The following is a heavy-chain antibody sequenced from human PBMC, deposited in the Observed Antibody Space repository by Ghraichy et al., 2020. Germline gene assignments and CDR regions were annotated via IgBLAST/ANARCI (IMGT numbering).Heavy chain of an antibody. CDR1: GFTFSSYG. CDR3: AKDLRAQDSGVRVYYYYYGMDV. Sequence: GGSLRLSCAASGFTFSSYGMHWVRQAPGKGLEWVAVISYDGSNKYYADSVKGRFTISRDNSKNTLYLQMNSLRAEDTAVYYCAKDLRAQDSGVRVYYYYYGMDVWGQGTTVTVSS. J-gene: IGHJ6*02. V-gene: IGHV3-30*18. CDR2: ISYDGSNK. D-gene: IGHD1-26*01.